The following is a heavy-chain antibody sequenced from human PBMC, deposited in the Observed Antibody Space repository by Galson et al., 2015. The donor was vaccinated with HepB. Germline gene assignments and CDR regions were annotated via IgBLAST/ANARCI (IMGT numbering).Heavy chain of an antibody. Sequence: SVKVSCKASGGTFSSYAISWVRQAPGQGLEWMGGIIPIFGTANYAQKFQGRVTITADESTSTAYMELSSLRSEDTAVYYCAYQRSGGVVPAANYYYGMDVWGQGTTVTVSS. CDR1: GGTFSSYA. D-gene: IGHD2-2*01. V-gene: IGHV1-69*13. CDR3: AYQRSGGVVPAANYYYGMDV. CDR2: IIPIFGTA. J-gene: IGHJ6*02.